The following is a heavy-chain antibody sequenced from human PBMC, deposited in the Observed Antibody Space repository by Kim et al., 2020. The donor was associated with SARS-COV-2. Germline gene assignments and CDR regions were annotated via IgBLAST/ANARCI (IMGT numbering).Heavy chain of an antibody. CDR3: ARERAAAGRYYGMDV. V-gene: IGHV3-7*01. J-gene: IGHJ6*02. D-gene: IGHD6-13*01. Sequence: ESGKGRFTISRDNAKNSLYLQMNSLRAEDTAVYYCARERAAAGRYYGMDVWGQGTTVTVSS.